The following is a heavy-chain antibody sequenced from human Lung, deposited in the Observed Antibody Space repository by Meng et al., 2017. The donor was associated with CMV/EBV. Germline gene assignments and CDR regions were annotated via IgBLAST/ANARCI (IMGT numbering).Heavy chain of an antibody. V-gene: IGHV3-48*03. CDR1: GFTFDNYE. CDR2: INKNGFNI. CDR3: ARNTLSYYGMDL. J-gene: IGHJ6*02. D-gene: IGHD1/OR15-1a*01. Sequence: GESLKISCAASGFTFDNYEMNWVRQAPGKGLEWISYINKNGFNIEYADSVKGRFTISRDNAKNSLFLQLDSLRADDTAVYYCARNTLSYYGMDLWGQGTTVTASS.